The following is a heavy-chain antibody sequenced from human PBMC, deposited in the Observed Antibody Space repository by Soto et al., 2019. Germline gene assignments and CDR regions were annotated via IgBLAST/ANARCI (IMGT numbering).Heavy chain of an antibody. V-gene: IGHV5-51*01. J-gene: IGHJ4*02. D-gene: IGHD3-22*01. Sequence: GQSLKISCKGSGYSFTSYWIRWGRQMPGKGLEWMGIIYPGDSDTRYSPSFQGQVTISADKSISTAYLQWSSLKASDTAMYYCARLRDDRSGYHPHFFDYWGQGTLVTVSS. CDR1: GYSFTSYW. CDR2: IYPGDSDT. CDR3: ARLRDDRSGYHPHFFDY.